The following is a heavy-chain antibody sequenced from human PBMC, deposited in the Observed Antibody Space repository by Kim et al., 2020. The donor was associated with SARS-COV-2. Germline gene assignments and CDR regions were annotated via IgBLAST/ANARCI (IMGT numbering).Heavy chain of an antibody. CDR1: GGSISSYY. CDR3: ARDGGYSSSGVLDP. J-gene: IGHJ5*02. CDR2: IYYSGST. D-gene: IGHD6-13*01. V-gene: IGHV4-59*01. Sequence: SETLSLTCTVSGGSISSYYWSWIRQPPGKGLEWIGYIYYSGSTNYNPSLKSRVTISVDTSKNQFSLKLSSVTAADTAVYYCARDGGYSSSGVLDPWGQGTLVTVSS.